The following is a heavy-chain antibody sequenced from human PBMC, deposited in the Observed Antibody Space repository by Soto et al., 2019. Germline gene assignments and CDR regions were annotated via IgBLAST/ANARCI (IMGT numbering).Heavy chain of an antibody. D-gene: IGHD2-2*01. CDR3: ARVTYRGYCSSTSCYNWFDP. Sequence: GGSLRLSCAASGFTFSSYWMSWVRQAPGKGLEWVANIKQDGSEKYYVDSVKSRFTISRDNAKNSLYLQMNSLRAEDTAVYYCARVTYRGYCSSTSCYNWFDPWGQGTLVTVSS. CDR2: IKQDGSEK. V-gene: IGHV3-7*01. CDR1: GFTFSSYW. J-gene: IGHJ5*02.